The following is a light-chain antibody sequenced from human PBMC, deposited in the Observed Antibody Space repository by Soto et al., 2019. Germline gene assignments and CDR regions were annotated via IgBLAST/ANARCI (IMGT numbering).Light chain of an antibody. CDR1: QSINSA. V-gene: IGKV3-11*01. CDR2: DSS. CDR3: QQRSVWVT. Sequence: EIVLTQSPATLSLSPGEIATLSCRTSQSINSALAWYQQKPGQAPSLLIYDSSNRANGIPARFSGSGSGTDFTLTISSAEPEDSAVYYCQQRSVWVTFGQGTRLEI. J-gene: IGKJ5*01.